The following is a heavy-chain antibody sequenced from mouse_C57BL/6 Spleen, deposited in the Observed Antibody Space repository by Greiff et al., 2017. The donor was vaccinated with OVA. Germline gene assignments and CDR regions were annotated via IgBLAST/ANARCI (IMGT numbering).Heavy chain of an antibody. CDR1: GYSFTGYY. V-gene: IGHV1-42*01. J-gene: IGHJ3*01. D-gene: IGHD1-1*01. CDR2: INPSTGGT. CDR3: ARMGERGSSRGFAD. Sequence: VQLQQSGPELVKPGASVKISCKASGYSFTGYYMNWVKQSPEKSLEWIGEINPSTGGTTYNQKFKAKATLTVDKSSSTAYMQLKSLTSEDSAVYYCARMGERGSSRGFADWGQGTLVTVSA.